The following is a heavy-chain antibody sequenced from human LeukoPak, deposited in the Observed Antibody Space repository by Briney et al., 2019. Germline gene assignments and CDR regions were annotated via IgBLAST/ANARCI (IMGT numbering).Heavy chain of an antibody. Sequence: PSETLSLTCTVSGGSISSYYWSWIRQPPGKGLEWIGYIYYSGSTNYNPSLKSRVTISVDTSKNQFSLKLSSVTAADTAVYYCARVGSGYYFADAFDIWGQGTMVTVSS. D-gene: IGHD3-22*01. CDR3: ARVGSGYYFADAFDI. CDR2: IYYSGST. CDR1: GGSISSYY. V-gene: IGHV4-59*01. J-gene: IGHJ3*02.